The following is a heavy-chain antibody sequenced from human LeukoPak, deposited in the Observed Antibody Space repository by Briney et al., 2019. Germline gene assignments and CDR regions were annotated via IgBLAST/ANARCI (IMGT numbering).Heavy chain of an antibody. CDR1: GYSINTGRY. Sequence: KPSGTLSLTCAVSGYSINTGRYWGWIRQPPGKGLEWIGSVYHSGTTFYNPSLKGRLTISVDTSKNQFSLNLRSVTAADTAVYYCARSLSTAGIDFWGQGTLVTVSS. J-gene: IGHJ4*02. D-gene: IGHD2-2*01. V-gene: IGHV4-38-2*01. CDR2: VYHSGTT. CDR3: ARSLSTAGIDF.